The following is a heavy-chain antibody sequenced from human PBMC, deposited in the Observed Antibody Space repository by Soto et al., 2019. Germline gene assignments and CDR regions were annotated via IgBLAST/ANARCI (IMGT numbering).Heavy chain of an antibody. D-gene: IGHD3-16*02. V-gene: IGHV6-1*01. Sequence: SQTLSLTCAISGDSVSSNSGAWNWIRQSPSRGLEWLGRTYYRSSWSFDYALSVKSRVTIDPDTSKNQFSLHLDSLTPEDTAVYYCAVVTWLRGTDVWGQGTPVTVSS. CDR3: AVVTWLRGTDV. CDR1: GDSVSSNSGA. J-gene: IGHJ6*02. CDR2: TYYRSSWSF.